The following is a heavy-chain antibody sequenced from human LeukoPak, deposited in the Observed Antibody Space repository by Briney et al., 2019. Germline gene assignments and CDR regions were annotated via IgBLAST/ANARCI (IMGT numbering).Heavy chain of an antibody. CDR2: ISGSGGST. V-gene: IGHV3-23*01. CDR3: AKDLFRYSGPFY. CDR1: GFTFSSYA. D-gene: IGHD2-15*01. Sequence: PGGSLRLSCAASGFTFSSYAMSWVRQAPGKGLEWVSAISGSGGSTYYADSVKGRFTISRDNSKNTLYLQMNSQRAEDTAVYYCAKDLFRYSGPFYWGQGTLVTVSS. J-gene: IGHJ4*02.